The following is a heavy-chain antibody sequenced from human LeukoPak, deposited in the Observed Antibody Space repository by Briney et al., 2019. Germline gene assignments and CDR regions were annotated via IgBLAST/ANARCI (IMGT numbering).Heavy chain of an antibody. Sequence: PGVSLRRSCAASGFTFSSYAMSWVRQAPGKGLEWVSAISGSGGSTYYADSVKGRFTISRDNSKNTLYLQMNSLRAEDTVVYYCAKDLKGLRYFDWLLHAFLYDYWGQGTLVTVSS. CDR2: ISGSGGST. CDR1: GFTFSSYA. D-gene: IGHD3-9*01. J-gene: IGHJ4*02. V-gene: IGHV3-23*01. CDR3: AKDLKGLRYFDWLLHAFLYDY.